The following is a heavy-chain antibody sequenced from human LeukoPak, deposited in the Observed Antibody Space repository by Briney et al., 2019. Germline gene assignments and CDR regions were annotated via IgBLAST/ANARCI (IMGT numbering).Heavy chain of an antibody. V-gene: IGHV3-7*01. CDR2: IKQDGSEK. Sequence: GGSLRLSCAASGFTFTSYWMSWVRQAPGKGLEWVANIKQDGSEKYYEDSVKGRFTISRDNAKNSLYLQMNSLRAEDTAVYYCARDNYFFGGYYYYYGMDVWGQGTTVTVSS. CDR1: GFTFTSYW. D-gene: IGHD3-16*01. CDR3: ARDNYFFGGYYYYYGMDV. J-gene: IGHJ6*02.